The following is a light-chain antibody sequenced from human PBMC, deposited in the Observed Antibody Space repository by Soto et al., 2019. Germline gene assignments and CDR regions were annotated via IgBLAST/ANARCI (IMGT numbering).Light chain of an antibody. CDR2: EVS. J-gene: IGLJ2*01. CDR1: SSDVGGYNY. CDR3: SSYAGSNNVVV. Sequence: QSALTQPPSASGSPGQSVTISCTGTSSDVGGYNYVSWYQQHPGKAPKFMIYEVSKRPSGVPDRFSGSKSGSTASLTVAGLQAEDEADYYCSSYAGSNNVVVFGGGTKLTVL. V-gene: IGLV2-8*01.